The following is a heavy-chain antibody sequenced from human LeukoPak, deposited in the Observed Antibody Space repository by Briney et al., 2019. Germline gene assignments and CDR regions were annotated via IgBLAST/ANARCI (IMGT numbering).Heavy chain of an antibody. CDR3: ASVLNCSGGSCSHFFDD. D-gene: IGHD2-15*01. V-gene: IGHV1-2*06. CDR2: INPNSGGT. CDR1: GYTFTGYY. J-gene: IGHJ4*02. Sequence: ASVTVSCKASGYTFTGYYMHWVRQAPGQGLEWMGRINPNSGGTNYAQKFQGRVTMTRDTSISTAYMELSRQRSDDTAVYYCASVLNCSGGSCSHFFDDWGQGTLVTVSS.